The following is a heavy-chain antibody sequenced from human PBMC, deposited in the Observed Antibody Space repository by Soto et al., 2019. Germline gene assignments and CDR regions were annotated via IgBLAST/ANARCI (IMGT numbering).Heavy chain of an antibody. D-gene: IGHD2-2*01. CDR3: ARDYQDY. Sequence: QVQLVESGGGVVQPGRSLRLSCAASGFTFSSYAMHWVRQAPGKGLERVAVISYDGSNKYYADSVKGRFTISRDNSKNTLYLQMNSLRAEDTAVYYCARDYQDYWGQGTLVTVSS. V-gene: IGHV3-30-3*01. J-gene: IGHJ4*02. CDR1: GFTFSSYA. CDR2: ISYDGSNK.